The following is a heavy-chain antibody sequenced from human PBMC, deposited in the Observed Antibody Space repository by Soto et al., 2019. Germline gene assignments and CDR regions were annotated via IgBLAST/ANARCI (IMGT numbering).Heavy chain of an antibody. CDR2: IYYSGST. CDR3: ARDISSPKSY. CDR1: GGSISSVGYY. V-gene: IGHV4-31*03. D-gene: IGHD3-3*02. J-gene: IGHJ4*02. Sequence: TLSLTCTVSGGSISSVGYYWSWIRQHPGKGLEWIGYIYYSGSTYYNPSLKSRVTISVDTSKNQFSLKLSSVTAADTAVYYCARDISSPKSYWGQGTLVTVSS.